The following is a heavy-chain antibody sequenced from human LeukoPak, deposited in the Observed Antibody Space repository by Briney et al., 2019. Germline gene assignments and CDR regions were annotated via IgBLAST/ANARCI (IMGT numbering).Heavy chain of an antibody. CDR1: GYTFTGYY. V-gene: IGHV1-2*02. CDR2: INPNSGGT. Sequence: ASVKVSCKASGYTFTGYYMHWVRQAPGQGLEWMGWINPNSGGTNYAQKFQGRVTMTRDTSISTAYMELSRLRSDDTAVYYCARDPQAYYDILTGYSKFARWVYFDYWGQGTLVTVSS. D-gene: IGHD3-9*01. CDR3: ARDPQAYYDILTGYSKFARWVYFDY. J-gene: IGHJ4*02.